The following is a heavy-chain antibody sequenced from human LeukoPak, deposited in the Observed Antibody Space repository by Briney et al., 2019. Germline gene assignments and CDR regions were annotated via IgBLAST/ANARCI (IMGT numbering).Heavy chain of an antibody. D-gene: IGHD1-26*01. J-gene: IGHJ4*02. CDR1: GFTFSGYS. Sequence: GGSLRLSCAASGFTFSGYSMNWVRQAPGLGLEWVSSITSSSNFIYYADSVEGRFTISRDNAKNSLYLQMNSLRAEDTAVYYCARTRGSGSYHFDYWGQGTLVTVSS. V-gene: IGHV3-21*01. CDR2: ITSSSNFI. CDR3: ARTRGSGSYHFDY.